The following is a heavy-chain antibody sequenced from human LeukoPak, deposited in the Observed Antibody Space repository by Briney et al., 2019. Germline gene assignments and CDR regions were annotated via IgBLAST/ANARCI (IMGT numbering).Heavy chain of an antibody. J-gene: IGHJ3*02. CDR2: ISYDGSNR. CDR3: AKFLRGYSGYGAAFDI. D-gene: IGHD5-12*01. CDR1: GFTFSSYG. V-gene: IGHV3-30*18. Sequence: GGSLRLSCAVSGFTFSSYGMQWVHQAPGKALEWVAAISYDGSNRYYADSVKGRFTISRDNCKNTLYLQMNSLRAEDTAVYDCAKFLRGYSGYGAAFDIWGQGTMVTVSS.